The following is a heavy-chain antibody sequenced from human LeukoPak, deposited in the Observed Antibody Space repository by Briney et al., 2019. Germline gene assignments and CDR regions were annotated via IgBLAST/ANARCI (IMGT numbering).Heavy chain of an antibody. J-gene: IGHJ4*02. CDR3: ASLIWFGELNDY. Sequence: TGGSLRLSCAASGFTLSSYWMSWVRQAPGKGLEWVANIKQDGSERYYVDSVKGRFTISRDNAKNSLYLQMNSLRAEDTAVYYCASLIWFGELNDYWGQGTLDTVSS. V-gene: IGHV3-7*03. D-gene: IGHD3-10*01. CDR2: IKQDGSER. CDR1: GFTLSSYW.